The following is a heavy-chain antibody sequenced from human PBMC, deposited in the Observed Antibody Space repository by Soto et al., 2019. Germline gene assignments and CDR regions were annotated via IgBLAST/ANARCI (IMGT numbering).Heavy chain of an antibody. J-gene: IGHJ4*02. V-gene: IGHV2-5*01. CDR2: IYWNDDK. D-gene: IGHD3-3*01. CDR3: AHANYDFWSGYYTAFDY. Sequence: GSGPTLVNPTQTLTLTCTFSGFSLSTSGVGVGWIRQPPGKALEWLALIYWNDDKRYSPSLKSRLTITKDTSKNQVVLTMTNMDPVDTATYYCAHANYDFWSGYYTAFDYWGQGTLVTVSS. CDR1: GFSLSTSGVG.